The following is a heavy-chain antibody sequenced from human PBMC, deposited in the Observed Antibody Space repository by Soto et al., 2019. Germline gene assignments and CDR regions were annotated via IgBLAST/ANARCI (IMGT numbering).Heavy chain of an antibody. D-gene: IGHD2-15*01. CDR3: ASRSTVVVAASEAFDY. J-gene: IGHJ4*02. V-gene: IGHV1-69*02. Sequence: QVQLVQSGAEVKKPGSSVKVSCKASGGTFSTYTISWVRQAPGQGLEWMGRIIPILGIANYAQKFQGRVTTTADKSTRRAYMELSSLRYEDTAVYYCASRSTVVVAASEAFDYWGQGTPVTVSS. CDR1: GGTFSTYT. CDR2: IIPILGIA.